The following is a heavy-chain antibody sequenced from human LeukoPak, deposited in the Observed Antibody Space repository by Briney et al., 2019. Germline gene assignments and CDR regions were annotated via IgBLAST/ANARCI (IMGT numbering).Heavy chain of an antibody. V-gene: IGHV1-2*02. D-gene: IGHD2-15*01. Sequence: GASVKVSCKASGYTFTGYYMHWVRQAPGQGLEWMGWINPNSGGTNYAQKFQGRVTMTRDTSISTAYMELSRLRSDDTAVYYCARPVAATLGWFDPWGQGTLVTVSS. CDR2: INPNSGGT. CDR1: GYTFTGYY. CDR3: ARPVAATLGWFDP. J-gene: IGHJ5*02.